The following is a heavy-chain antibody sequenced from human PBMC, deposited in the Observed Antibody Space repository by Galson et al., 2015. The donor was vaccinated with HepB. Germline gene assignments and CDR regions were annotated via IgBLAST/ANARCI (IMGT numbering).Heavy chain of an antibody. Sequence: SLRLSCAASGFTFSYYAMSWVRQAPGEGLEWVSAITPSGDNTYSADSMKGRFTISRDNSQNTLFLQMNSLRAEDTAIYFCAEVFPGKTGGWYRQALYYFDSWGQGTRVTVSS. CDR2: ITPSGDNT. CDR3: AEVFPGKTGGWYRQALYYFDS. CDR1: GFTFSYYA. V-gene: IGHV3-23*01. J-gene: IGHJ4*02. D-gene: IGHD6-19*01.